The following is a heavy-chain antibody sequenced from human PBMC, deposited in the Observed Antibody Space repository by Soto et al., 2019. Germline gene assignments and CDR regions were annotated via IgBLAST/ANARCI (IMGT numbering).Heavy chain of an antibody. CDR1: GGYIISSNYY. Sequence: PSETLSLTCTVSGGYIISSNYYFFCLRQPPWNELELIGSIHYSGSTYYNPSFKSRVTLVTMSIDTSKNQFSLKLISGTAADTAVYYCARHAKGYYASGTYDYWFDPWGQGTLVTVSS. D-gene: IGHD3-10*01. CDR3: ARHAKGYYASGTYDYWFDP. CDR2: IHYSGST. V-gene: IGHV4-39*01. J-gene: IGHJ5*02.